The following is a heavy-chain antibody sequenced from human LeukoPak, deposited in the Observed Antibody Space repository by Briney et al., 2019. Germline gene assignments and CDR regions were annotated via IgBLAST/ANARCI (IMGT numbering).Heavy chain of an antibody. CDR1: GGSISSHY. Sequence: PSETLSLTCTVSGGSISSHYWSWIRQPPGKGLEWIGYIYYSGSTNYNPSLKSRVTISVDTSKNQFSLKLSSVTAADTAVYYCARGGRIAAAGTPPRYYYYYYMDVWGKGTTVTVSS. J-gene: IGHJ6*03. D-gene: IGHD6-13*01. V-gene: IGHV4-59*11. CDR3: ARGGRIAAAGTPPRYYYYYYMDV. CDR2: IYYSGST.